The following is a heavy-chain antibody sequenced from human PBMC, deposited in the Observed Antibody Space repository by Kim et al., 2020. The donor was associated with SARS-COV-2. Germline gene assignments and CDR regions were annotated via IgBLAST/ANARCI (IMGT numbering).Heavy chain of an antibody. CDR3: ATGVGMGVPSWFDP. Sequence: ASVKVSCKVSGYTLTELSMHWVRQAPGKGLEWMGGFDPEDGETIYAQKFQGRVTMTEDTSTDTAYMELSSLRSADTAVYYCATGVGMGVPSWFDPWGQGTLVTVSS. J-gene: IGHJ5*02. D-gene: IGHD1-26*01. CDR2: FDPEDGET. CDR1: GYTLTELS. V-gene: IGHV1-24*01.